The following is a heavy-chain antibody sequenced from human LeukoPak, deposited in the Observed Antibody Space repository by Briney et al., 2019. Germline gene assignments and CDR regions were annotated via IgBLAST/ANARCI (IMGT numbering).Heavy chain of an antibody. J-gene: IGHJ3*02. CDR2: IYYSGST. CDR3: ARDGGYYDSSGYQEPDAFDI. V-gene: IGHV4-59*01. Sequence: SETLSLTCTVSGGSLSSYYWSWLRQPPGKGLEWIGYIYYSGSTNYNPSLKSRVTISVDTSKNQFSLKLSSVTAADTAVYHCARDGGYYDSSGYQEPDAFDIWGQGIMVTVSS. D-gene: IGHD3-22*01. CDR1: GGSLSSYY.